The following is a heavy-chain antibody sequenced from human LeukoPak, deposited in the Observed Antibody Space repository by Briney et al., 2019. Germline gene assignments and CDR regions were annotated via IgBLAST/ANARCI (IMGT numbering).Heavy chain of an antibody. Sequence: PGGSLRLSCAASGFTFNTYTMNWVRQAPGKGLEWVSSITASSTAMYSADSVKGRFTISRDTSKNTLYLQMNSLRAEDTAVYYCARAHHRRVYDYVWGSYPYWGQGTLVTVSS. V-gene: IGHV3-21*01. D-gene: IGHD3-16*02. CDR1: GFTFNTYT. CDR2: ITASSTAM. J-gene: IGHJ4*02. CDR3: ARAHHRRVYDYVWGSYPY.